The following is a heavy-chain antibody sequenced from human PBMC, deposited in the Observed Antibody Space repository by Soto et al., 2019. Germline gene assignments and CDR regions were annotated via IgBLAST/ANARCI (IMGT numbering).Heavy chain of an antibody. CDR3: ARRNYDFWSGPYGMDV. J-gene: IGHJ6*02. D-gene: IGHD3-3*01. CDR1: GGSISSGDYY. Sequence: SETLSLTCTVSGGSISSGDYYWSWIRQPPGKGLEWIGYIYYSGSTYYNPSLKSRVTISVDTSKNQFSLKLSSVTAADTAVYYCARRNYDFWSGPYGMDVWGQGXTVTVSS. CDR2: IYYSGST. V-gene: IGHV4-30-4*01.